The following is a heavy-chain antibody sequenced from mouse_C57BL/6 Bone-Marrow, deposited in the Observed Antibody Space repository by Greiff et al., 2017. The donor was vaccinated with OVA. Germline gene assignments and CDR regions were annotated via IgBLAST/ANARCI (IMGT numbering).Heavy chain of an antibody. V-gene: IGHV6-6*01. CDR3: TRRGGYYVLDY. D-gene: IGHD2-3*01. Sequence: EVKLVESGGGLVQPGGSMKLSCAASGFTFSDAWMDWVRQSPEKGLEWVAEIRNKANNHATYYAESVKGRFTISRDDSKSSVYLQMNSLRAEDTGIYYCTRRGGYYVLDYWGQGTTLTVSS. CDR2: IRNKANNHAT. J-gene: IGHJ2*01. CDR1: GFTFSDAW.